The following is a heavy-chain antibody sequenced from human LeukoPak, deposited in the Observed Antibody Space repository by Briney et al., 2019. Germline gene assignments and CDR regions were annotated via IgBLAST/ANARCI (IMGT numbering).Heavy chain of an antibody. CDR1: GFTFSSYG. V-gene: IGHV3-30*03. Sequence: GGSLRLSCAASGFTFSSYGIHWVRQAPGKGLEWVAVIPYDGTNKYYADSVKGRITISRDNSENTLYLQMSSLRAEDTAVYYCARDMNNRGAFDIWGQGTMVTVSS. D-gene: IGHD1/OR15-1a*01. J-gene: IGHJ3*02. CDR3: ARDMNNRGAFDI. CDR2: IPYDGTNK.